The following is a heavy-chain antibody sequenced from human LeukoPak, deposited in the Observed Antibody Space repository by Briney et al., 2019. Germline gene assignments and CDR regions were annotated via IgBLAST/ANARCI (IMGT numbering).Heavy chain of an antibody. D-gene: IGHD2-15*01. V-gene: IGHV1-18*01. CDR3: ARNKKSSPYCSGDNCFSGWFDP. CDR1: GYNFKSHT. CDR2: ISAYNGNT. J-gene: IGHJ5*02. Sequence: ASVKVSCKASGYNFKSHTINWVRLAPGQGPEWMGWISAYNGNTNYAQKFQGRVTMTTDTPTSTAYMELRSLRSDDTAVYYCARNKKSSPYCSGDNCFSGWFDPWGQGSLVTVSS.